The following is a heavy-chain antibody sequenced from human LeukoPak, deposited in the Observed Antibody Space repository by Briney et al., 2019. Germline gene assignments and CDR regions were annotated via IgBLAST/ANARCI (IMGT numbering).Heavy chain of an antibody. CDR3: AKEVDSANY. CDR2: ISGSGGST. D-gene: IGHD3/OR15-3a*01. Sequence: GGSLRLSCAASGFTFSIYVMSWVRQAPGRGLEWVSGISGSGGSTYYADSVKGRFTISRDNSKNTLYLQMNSLRADDTAVYYCAKEVDSANYWGQGALVTVSS. CDR1: GFTFSIYV. V-gene: IGHV3-23*01. J-gene: IGHJ4*02.